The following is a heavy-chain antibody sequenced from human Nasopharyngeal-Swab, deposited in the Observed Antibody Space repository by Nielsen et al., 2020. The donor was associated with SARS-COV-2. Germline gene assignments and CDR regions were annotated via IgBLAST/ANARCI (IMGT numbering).Heavy chain of an antibody. J-gene: IGHJ4*02. D-gene: IGHD4-17*01. CDR3: ARGYGDYDY. CDR2: INHSGST. V-gene: IGHV4-34*01. Sequence: RQAPGKGLEWLGEINHSGSTNYNPSLKSRVTISVDTSKNQFSLKLSSVTAADTAVYYCARGYGDYDYWGQGTLVTVSS.